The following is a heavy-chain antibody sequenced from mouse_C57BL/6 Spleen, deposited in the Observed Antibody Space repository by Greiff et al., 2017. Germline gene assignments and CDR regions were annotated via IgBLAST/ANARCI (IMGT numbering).Heavy chain of an antibody. Sequence: EVKLMESGGGLVKPGGSLKLSCAASGFTFSDYGMHWVRQAPEKGLEWVAYISSGSSTIYYADTVKGRFTISRDNAKNTLFLQMTSLRSEDTAMYYCARWRLYFDVWGTGTTVTVSS. V-gene: IGHV5-17*01. CDR3: ARWRLYFDV. CDR2: ISSGSSTI. CDR1: GFTFSDYG. J-gene: IGHJ1*03.